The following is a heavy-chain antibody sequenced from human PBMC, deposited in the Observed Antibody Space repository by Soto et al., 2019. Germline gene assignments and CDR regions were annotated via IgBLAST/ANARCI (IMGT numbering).Heavy chain of an antibody. CDR3: ASAAIHGSSWYFWVDP. J-gene: IGHJ5*02. CDR2: IIPLFGTT. CDR1: GVTFSRHA. Sequence: QVQLVQSGSEVKMPGSSVKVSCKTSGVTFSRHAINWVRQAPGQGLEWMGGIIPLFGTTNYAQKFKGRVTISADESTSTSYMELRSLTSEDAAVYDCASAAIHGSSWYFWVDPWGQGTLGTVS. D-gene: IGHD6-13*01. V-gene: IGHV1-69*01.